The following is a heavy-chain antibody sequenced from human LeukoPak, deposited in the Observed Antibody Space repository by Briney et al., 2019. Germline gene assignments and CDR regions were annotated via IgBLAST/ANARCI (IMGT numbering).Heavy chain of an antibody. CDR1: GITLSHYG. D-gene: IGHD3-10*01. V-gene: IGHV3-23*01. J-gene: IGHJ4*02. CDR2: ISDSGGST. Sequence: PGGSLRPSCAVSGITLSHYGMSWVRQAPGKGLEWVAGISDSGGSTNYADSVKGRFTISRDNAKNTLYLQVNSLRAEDTAVYFCAKRGVVIRVILVGFHKQAYYFDSWGQGALVTVSS. CDR3: AKRGVVIRVILVGFHKQAYYFDS.